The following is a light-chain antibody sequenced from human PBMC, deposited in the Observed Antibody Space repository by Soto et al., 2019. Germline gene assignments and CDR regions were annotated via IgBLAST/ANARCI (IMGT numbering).Light chain of an antibody. CDR2: EVT. J-gene: IGLJ1*01. V-gene: IGLV2-14*01. Sequence: QSVLTQPPAVSAAPGQKVTISCSGSSANIGGNSVSWYQQLPGTAPKLIIYEVTERPAGGSNRFSGSNSSNTASLTISALQAEDEAEYYCCLYIGATTYVFGTGTKAPV. CDR3: CLYIGATTYV. CDR1: SANIGGNS.